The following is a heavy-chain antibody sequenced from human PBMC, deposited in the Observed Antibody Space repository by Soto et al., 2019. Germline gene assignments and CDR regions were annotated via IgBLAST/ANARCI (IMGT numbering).Heavy chain of an antibody. CDR3: ARRGSGSYYDY. CDR2: ISGSGGST. D-gene: IGHD1-26*01. CDR1: GFTFSSYA. J-gene: IGHJ4*02. Sequence: EVQLLESGGGLVQPGGSLRLSCAASGFTFSSYAMNWVRQAPGQGLEWVSVISGSGGSTYYADSVKGRFTISRDNSKNTLYLQRNSLRAEDTAVDDCARRGSGSYYDYWGQGTLVTVSS. V-gene: IGHV3-23*01.